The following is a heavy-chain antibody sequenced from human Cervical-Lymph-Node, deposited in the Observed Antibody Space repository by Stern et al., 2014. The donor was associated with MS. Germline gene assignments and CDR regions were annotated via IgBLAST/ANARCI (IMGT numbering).Heavy chain of an antibody. D-gene: IGHD4-17*01. J-gene: IGHJ4*02. CDR2: ISSSNSYT. CDR3: VRDRGLATVTSYFDY. CDR1: GFNFRTFT. Sequence: EVQLGESGGGLVEPGGSLRLSCAASGFNFRTFTMSWVRQAQGKGLECVSSISSSNSYTYYADSVKCRFTISRDNAKTSLYLQMDSLRAEDTAVYYCVRDRGLATVTSYFDYWGQGILVTVSS. V-gene: IGHV3-21*01.